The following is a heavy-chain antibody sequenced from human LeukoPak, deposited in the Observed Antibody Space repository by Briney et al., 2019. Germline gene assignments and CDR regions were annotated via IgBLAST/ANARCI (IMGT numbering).Heavy chain of an antibody. Sequence: SVKVSCKAPGGTFSSYAISWVRQAPGQGLEWMGRIIPILGIANYAQKFQGRVTITADKSTSTAYMELSSLRSEDTAVYYCARSDCSGGSCYSYYGMDVWGQGTTVTVSS. CDR3: ARSDCSGGSCYSYYGMDV. V-gene: IGHV1-69*04. D-gene: IGHD2-15*01. J-gene: IGHJ6*02. CDR1: GGTFSSYA. CDR2: IIPILGIA.